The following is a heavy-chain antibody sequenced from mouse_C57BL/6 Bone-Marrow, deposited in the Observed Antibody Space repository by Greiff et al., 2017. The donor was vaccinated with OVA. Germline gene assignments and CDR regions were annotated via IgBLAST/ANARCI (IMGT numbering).Heavy chain of an antibody. CDR1: GYAFSSSW. V-gene: IGHV1-82*01. J-gene: IGHJ2*01. Sequence: QVQLKESGPELVKPGASVKISCKASGYAFSSSWMNWVKQRPGKGLEWIGRIYPGDGDTNYNGKFKGKATLTADKSSSTAYMQLSSLTSEDSSVYFWARHDAGYYASYFDYWGQGTTLTVSS. CDR2: IYPGDGDT. D-gene: IGHD2-3*01. CDR3: ARHDAGYYASYFDY.